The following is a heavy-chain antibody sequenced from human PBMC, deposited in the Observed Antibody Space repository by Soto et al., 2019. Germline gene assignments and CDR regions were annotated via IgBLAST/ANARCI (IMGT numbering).Heavy chain of an antibody. D-gene: IGHD3-10*01. J-gene: IGHJ4*02. V-gene: IGHV4-34*01. Sequence: SETLSLTCAVYGGSFSGYYWSWIRQPPGKGLEWIGEINHSGSTNYNPSLKSRVTILVDTSKNQFSLKLSSVTAADTAVYYCARGHNGSGSYYYFDYWGQGTLVTVSS. CDR1: GGSFSGYY. CDR2: INHSGST. CDR3: ARGHNGSGSYYYFDY.